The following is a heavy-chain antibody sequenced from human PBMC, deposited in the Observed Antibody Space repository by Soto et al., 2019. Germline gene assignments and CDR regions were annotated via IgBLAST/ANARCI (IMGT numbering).Heavy chain of an antibody. CDR3: ARVTHDYGDYYFDY. CDR1: GGSISSYY. J-gene: IGHJ4*02. Sequence: SSETLSLTCTVSGGSISSYYWSWIRQPPGKGLEWIGYIYYSGSTNYNPSLKSRVTISVDTSKNQFSLKLSSVTAADTAVYYCARVTHDYGDYYFDYWGQGTLVTVSS. V-gene: IGHV4-59*01. CDR2: IYYSGST. D-gene: IGHD4-17*01.